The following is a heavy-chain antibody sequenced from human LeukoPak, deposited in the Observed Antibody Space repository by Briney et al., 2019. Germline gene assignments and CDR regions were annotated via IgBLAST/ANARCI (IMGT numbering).Heavy chain of an antibody. CDR2: ISYDGSNK. CDR3: GGSSSWSYYFDY. J-gene: IGHJ4*02. V-gene: IGHV3-30-3*01. D-gene: IGHD6-13*01. Sequence: PGGSLRLSCAASGFTFSSYAMHWVRQAPGKGLEWVAVISYDGSNKYCADSVKGRFTISRDNSKNTLYLQMNSLRAEDTAVYYCGGSSSWSYYFDYWGQGTLVTVSS. CDR1: GFTFSSYA.